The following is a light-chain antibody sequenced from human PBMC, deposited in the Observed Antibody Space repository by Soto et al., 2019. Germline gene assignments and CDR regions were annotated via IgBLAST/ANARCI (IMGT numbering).Light chain of an antibody. CDR1: NL. CDR2: EGN. CDR3: CSYAGQRVV. J-gene: IGLJ2*01. Sequence: QSALTQPASVSGSPGQSITISCTYNLVSWYQQHPGKAPKLMIYEGNKRPSGVSNRFSGSKSGNTASLTISGLQAEDEAXXYCCSYAGQRVVFGGGTKLTVL. V-gene: IGLV2-23*01.